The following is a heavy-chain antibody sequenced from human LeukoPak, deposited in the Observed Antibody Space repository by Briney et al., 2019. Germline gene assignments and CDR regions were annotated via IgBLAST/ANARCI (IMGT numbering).Heavy chain of an antibody. J-gene: IGHJ4*02. CDR3: TRATPGGLHGYSFDY. CDR1: GYTFKNYD. D-gene: IGHD5-24*01. Sequence: ASVKVSCKASGYTFKNYDINWVRQATGQGLEWMGWMNPNSGNTGFAQKFQDRVSMTRDTSINTAYMELTSLRSGDTAVYYCTRATPGGLHGYSFDYWGQGTVVTVYS. V-gene: IGHV1-8*02. CDR2: MNPNSGNT.